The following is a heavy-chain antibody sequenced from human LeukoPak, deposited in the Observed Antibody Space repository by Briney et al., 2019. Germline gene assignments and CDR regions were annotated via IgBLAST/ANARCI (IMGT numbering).Heavy chain of an antibody. V-gene: IGHV3-48*04. J-gene: IGHJ4*02. Sequence: GGSLRLSCAASGFTFSSYSMNWVRQAPGKGLEWVSYISSSSSTIYYADSVKGRFTISRDNAKNSLYLQMNSLRAEDTAVYYCAKHIGGIVGATFDYWGQGTLVTASS. CDR1: GFTFSSYS. CDR2: ISSSSSTI. CDR3: AKHIGGIVGATFDY. D-gene: IGHD1-26*01.